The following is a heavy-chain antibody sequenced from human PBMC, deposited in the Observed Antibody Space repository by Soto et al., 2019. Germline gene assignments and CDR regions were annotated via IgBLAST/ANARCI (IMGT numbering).Heavy chain of an antibody. CDR2: INPNSGGT. D-gene: IGHD5-12*01. Sequence: ASVKVSCKASGYTFTGYYMHWVRQAPGQGLEWMGWINPNSGGTNYAQKFQGWVTMTRDTSISTAYMELSRLRSDDTAVYYCARAPEYRGYLGVWFDPWGQGTLVTVSS. CDR3: ARAPEYRGYLGVWFDP. CDR1: GYTFTGYY. J-gene: IGHJ5*02. V-gene: IGHV1-2*04.